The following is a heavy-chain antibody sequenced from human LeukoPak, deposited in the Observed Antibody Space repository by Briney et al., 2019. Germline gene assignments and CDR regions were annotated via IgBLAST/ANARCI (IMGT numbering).Heavy chain of an antibody. Sequence: SETLSLTCTVSGGSISSYYWSWIRQPPGKGLEWIGYIYYSGSTNYNPSLKSRVTISVDTSKNQFSLKLSSVTAADTAVYYCARVGLTTVVNEGTYWYFDLWGRGTLVTVSS. CDR2: IYYSGST. J-gene: IGHJ2*01. CDR3: ARVGLTTVVNEGTYWYFDL. V-gene: IGHV4-59*01. D-gene: IGHD4-23*01. CDR1: GGSISSYY.